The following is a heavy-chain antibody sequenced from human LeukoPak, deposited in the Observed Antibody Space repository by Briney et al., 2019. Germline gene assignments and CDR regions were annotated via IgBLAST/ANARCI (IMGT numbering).Heavy chain of an antibody. CDR1: GYTFTSYG. D-gene: IGHD6-19*01. J-gene: IGHJ4*02. Sequence: SVKVSCKASGYTFTSYGISWVRQAPGQGLEWMGGIIPIFGTANYAQKFQGRVTITADESTSTAYMELSSLRSEDTAVYYCARDPSPSYSSGFDYWGQGTLVTVSS. V-gene: IGHV1-69*13. CDR2: IIPIFGTA. CDR3: ARDPSPSYSSGFDY.